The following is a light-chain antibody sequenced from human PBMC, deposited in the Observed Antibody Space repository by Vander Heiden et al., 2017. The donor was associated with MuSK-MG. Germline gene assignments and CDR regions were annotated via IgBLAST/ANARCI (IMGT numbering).Light chain of an antibody. CDR1: QNVNSN. Sequence: RVMTQSPATLSVSLGECATLSCRASQNVNSNLAWYQQKPGQAPRLVIYGASTRATGIPARFSGSGSGTEFTLTISSLQSEDFAVYSCQQYNNWPLTFGGGTKVEIK. J-gene: IGKJ4*01. V-gene: IGKV3-15*01. CDR2: GAS. CDR3: QQYNNWPLT.